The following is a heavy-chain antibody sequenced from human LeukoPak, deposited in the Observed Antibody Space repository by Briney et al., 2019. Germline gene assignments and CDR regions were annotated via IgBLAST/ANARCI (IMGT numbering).Heavy chain of an antibody. CDR2: IRYDGSNK. CDR3: AKGLRLRYFDWLPSDDAFDI. J-gene: IGHJ3*02. V-gene: IGHV3-30*02. CDR1: GFTFSSYG. D-gene: IGHD3-9*01. Sequence: PGGSLGLSCAASGFTFSSYGMHWVRQAPGKGLEWVAFIRYDGSNKYYADSVKGRFTISRDNSKNTLYLQMNSLRAEDTAVYYCAKGLRLRYFDWLPSDDAFDIWGQGTMVTVSS.